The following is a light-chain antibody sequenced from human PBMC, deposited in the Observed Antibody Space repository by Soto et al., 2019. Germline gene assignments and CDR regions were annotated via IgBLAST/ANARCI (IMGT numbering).Light chain of an antibody. V-gene: IGLV2-14*03. CDR3: SSYTSSNSVV. Sequence: QSALTQPASVSGSPGQSITISCTGTSSDVGGYNWVAWYQQHPGKAPKLMICDVSNRPSGVPNRFSGSKSGNTASLTISGLQAEDEADYYCSSYTSSNSVVFGGGTKVTVL. J-gene: IGLJ3*02. CDR1: SSDVGGYNW. CDR2: DVS.